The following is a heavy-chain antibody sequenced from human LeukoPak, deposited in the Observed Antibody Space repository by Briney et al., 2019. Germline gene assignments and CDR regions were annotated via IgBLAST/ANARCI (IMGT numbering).Heavy chain of an antibody. CDR2: VSGSGGST. CDR1: EFTFSTYA. J-gene: IGHJ5*02. CDR3: AKGGSGRWNWFDP. Sequence: GGSLRLSCEASEFTFSTYAMSWVRQAPGKGLEWVSSVSGSGGSTYYADSVRGRFTISRDNSNNTLYLRTNSLTADDTAVYYCAKGGSGRWNWFDPWGQGTLVTVSS. D-gene: IGHD3-10*01. V-gene: IGHV3-23*01.